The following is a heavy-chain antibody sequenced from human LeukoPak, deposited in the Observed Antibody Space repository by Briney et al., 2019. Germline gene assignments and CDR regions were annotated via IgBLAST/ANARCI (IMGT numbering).Heavy chain of an antibody. CDR3: AREGVARFLEWLPQYNWFDP. D-gene: IGHD3-3*01. Sequence: ASVKVSCKASGYTFTSYYMHWVRQAPGQGLEWMGIINPSGGSTSYARKFQGRVTMTRDTSTSTVYMELSSLRSEDTAVYYCAREGVARFLEWLPQYNWFDPWGQGTLVTVSS. J-gene: IGHJ5*02. CDR1: GYTFTSYY. CDR2: INPSGGST. V-gene: IGHV1-46*01.